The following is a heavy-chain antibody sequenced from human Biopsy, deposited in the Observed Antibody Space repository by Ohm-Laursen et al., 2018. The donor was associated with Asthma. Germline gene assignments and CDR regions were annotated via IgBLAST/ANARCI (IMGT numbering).Heavy chain of an antibody. CDR1: GFAVSRDH. D-gene: IGHD3-22*01. J-gene: IGHJ4*02. Sequence: SLRLSCAASGFAVSRDHMFWVRQAPGKGLEWVSVIYSGGTSHTADSVSGRFTISRDYSKNTLYLQMHSLRAEDTAVYYCARGDSSNWSHYYFDYWGQGTLVTVSS. V-gene: IGHV3-53*01. CDR3: ARGDSSNWSHYYFDY. CDR2: IYSGGTS.